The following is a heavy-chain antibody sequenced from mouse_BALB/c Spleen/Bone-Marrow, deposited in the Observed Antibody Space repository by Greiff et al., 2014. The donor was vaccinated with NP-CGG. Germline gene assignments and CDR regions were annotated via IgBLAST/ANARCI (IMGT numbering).Heavy chain of an antibody. J-gene: IGHJ2*01. V-gene: IGHV1-80*01. D-gene: IGHD3-1*01. CDR2: IYPGDGDT. CDR1: GYAFSTYW. Sequence: VQLQQSGAELVRPGSSVKISCKASGYAFSTYWMNWVKQRPGQGLEWIGQIYPGDGDTNYNGKFKGKATLTADRSSSTASMQLSSLTSEDSAVYFCAGVGFSFDYWGQGTTPTVSS. CDR3: AGVGFSFDY.